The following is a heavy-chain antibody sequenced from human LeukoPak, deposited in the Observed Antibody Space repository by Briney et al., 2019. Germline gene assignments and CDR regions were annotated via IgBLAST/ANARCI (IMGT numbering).Heavy chain of an antibody. V-gene: IGHV3-23*01. Sequence: GGSLRLSCAASGFTFSGYAMSWVRQAPGKGLEWVSAISGSGGSTYYADSVKGRFTISRDNSKNTLYLQMNSLRAEDTAVYYCAKVPYSGSYSYFDYWGQGTLVTVSS. CDR2: ISGSGGST. CDR1: GFTFSGYA. J-gene: IGHJ4*02. CDR3: AKVPYSGSYSYFDY. D-gene: IGHD1-26*01.